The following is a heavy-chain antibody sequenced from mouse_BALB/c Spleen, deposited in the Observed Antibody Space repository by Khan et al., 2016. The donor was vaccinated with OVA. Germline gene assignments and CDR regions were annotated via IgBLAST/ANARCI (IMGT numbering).Heavy chain of an antibody. CDR3: ARGYGGDFDY. V-gene: IGHV3-2*02. CDR1: GYSITSDYA. CDR2: ISYSGNT. J-gene: IGHJ2*02. Sequence: EVKLEESGPGLVKPSQSLSLTCTVTGYSITSDYAWNWLRQFPGNKLEWMGFISYSGNTKYNPSLKSRFSITRDTSKNQFFLQLNSVTTEDTATYYCARGYGGDFDYWGQGTSLTVSS. D-gene: IGHD1-1*02.